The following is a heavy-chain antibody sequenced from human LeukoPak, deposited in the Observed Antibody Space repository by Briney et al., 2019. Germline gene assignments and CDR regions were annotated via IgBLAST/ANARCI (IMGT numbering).Heavy chain of an antibody. J-gene: IGHJ4*02. Sequence: GGSLRLSCAVSGLTLSNYGMSWVRQAPGKGLEWVAGISDSGGRTNYADSVKGRFTISRDNPKNTLYLQMNSLRTEDTAVYFCAKRGVVIRVILVGFHKEAYYFDSWGQGALVTVSS. V-gene: IGHV3-23*01. CDR3: AKRGVVIRVILVGFHKEAYYFDS. CDR2: ISDSGGRT. D-gene: IGHD3-22*01. CDR1: GLTLSNYG.